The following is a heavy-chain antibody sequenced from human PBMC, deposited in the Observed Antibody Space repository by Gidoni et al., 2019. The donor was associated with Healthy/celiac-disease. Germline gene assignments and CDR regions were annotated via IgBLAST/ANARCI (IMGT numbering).Heavy chain of an antibody. Sequence: QLQLVQSGAEVKKPGASVKVSCKASVYTFTSSGISWVRQAPGQGLEWMGWISADNSNTNYAQKHQGRVTMTTDTYTSTAYMELRSLRSDDTAVYYCARTAALPVRELIDYWGQGTLVTVSS. CDR1: VYTFTSSG. CDR2: ISADNSNT. J-gene: IGHJ4*02. D-gene: IGHD1-7*01. V-gene: IGHV1-18*04. CDR3: ARTAALPVRELIDY.